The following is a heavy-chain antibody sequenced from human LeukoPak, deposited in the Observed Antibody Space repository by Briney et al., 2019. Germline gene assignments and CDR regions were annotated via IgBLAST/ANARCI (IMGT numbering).Heavy chain of an antibody. D-gene: IGHD6-25*01. CDR1: GGSFSGYY. CDR3: ARGQGYGGLGYLHYYYYYGMDV. V-gene: IGHV4-34*01. CDR2: INHSGST. Sequence: SETLSLTCAVYGGSFSGYYWSWIRQPPGKGLEWIGEINHSGSTNYNPSLKSRVTISVDTSKNQFSLKLSSVTAADTAVYYCARGQGYGGLGYLHYYYYYGMDVWGQGTTVTVSS. J-gene: IGHJ6*02.